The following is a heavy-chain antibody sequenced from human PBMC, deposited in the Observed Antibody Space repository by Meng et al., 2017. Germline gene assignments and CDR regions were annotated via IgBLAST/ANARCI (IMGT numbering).Heavy chain of an antibody. J-gene: IGHJ6*02. V-gene: IGHV4-34*01. D-gene: IGHD4-17*01. Sequence: SETLSLTCAVYGGSFSGYYWSWIRQPPGKGLEWIGEINHSGSTNYNPPLKSRVTISVDKSKNQFSLKLSSVTAADTAVYYCASSTVITYYYYYGMDVWGQGTTVTVSS. CDR3: ASSTVITYYYYYGMDV. CDR1: GGSFSGYY. CDR2: INHSGST.